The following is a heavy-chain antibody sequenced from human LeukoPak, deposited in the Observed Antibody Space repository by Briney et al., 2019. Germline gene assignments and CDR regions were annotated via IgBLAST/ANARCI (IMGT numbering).Heavy chain of an antibody. CDR1: GGSISSSSYY. D-gene: IGHD6-13*01. Sequence: SETLSLTCTVSGGSISSSSYYWGWIRQPPGKGLEWIGYIYHSGTTNYNPSLKSRVTISVDTSKNQFSLKLSSVTAADTAVYYCARGVYIAAAQYAYWGQGTLVTVSS. CDR2: IYHSGTT. J-gene: IGHJ4*02. V-gene: IGHV4-61*05. CDR3: ARGVYIAAAQYAY.